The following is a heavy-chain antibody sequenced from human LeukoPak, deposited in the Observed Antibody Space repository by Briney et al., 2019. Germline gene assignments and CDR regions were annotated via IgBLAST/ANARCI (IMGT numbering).Heavy chain of an antibody. CDR1: GGSVSSYY. D-gene: IGHD3-22*01. J-gene: IGHJ4*02. CDR3: ARGSYYYDSSGYYYDYFDY. CDR2: IYTSGST. V-gene: IGHV4-4*07. Sequence: SETLSLTCTVSGGSVSSYYWSWIRQPAGKGLEWIGRIYTSGSTNYNPSLKSRVTMSVDTSKNQFSLKLSSVTAADTAVYYCARGSYYYDSSGYYYDYFDYWGQGTLVTVSS.